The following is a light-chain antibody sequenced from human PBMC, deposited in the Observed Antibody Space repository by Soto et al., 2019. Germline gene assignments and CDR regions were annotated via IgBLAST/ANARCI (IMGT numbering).Light chain of an antibody. J-gene: IGKJ4*01. CDR1: QSINSW. Sequence: DIQMTQSPSTLSASVGDRVTLTCRASQSINSWLAWYQQRPGKGPKLLIHKASILEGGVPSRFSGSASGTEFTLTITSLQTDDVATYDCLQYNHYPLTFGGGTMVEIK. CDR2: KAS. CDR3: LQYNHYPLT. V-gene: IGKV1-5*03.